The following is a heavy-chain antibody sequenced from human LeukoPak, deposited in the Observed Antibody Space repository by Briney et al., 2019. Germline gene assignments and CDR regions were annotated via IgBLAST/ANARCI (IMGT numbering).Heavy chain of an antibody. V-gene: IGHV4-38-2*01. CDR2: IYHSGST. D-gene: IGHD2-15*01. CDR3: ARILGAYCSGGSCPDAFDI. CDR1: GYSISSGYY. J-gene: IGHJ3*02. Sequence: SETLSLTCAVSGYSISSGYYWGWIRQPPGKGLEWIGNIYHSGSTYYNPSLKSRVTISVDTSKNQFSLKLSSVTAADTAVYYCARILGAYCSGGSCPDAFDIWGQGTMFTVSS.